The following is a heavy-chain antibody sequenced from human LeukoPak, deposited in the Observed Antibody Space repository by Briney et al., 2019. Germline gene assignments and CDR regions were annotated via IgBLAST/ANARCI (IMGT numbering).Heavy chain of an antibody. J-gene: IGHJ4*02. D-gene: IGHD3-10*01. CDR2: IYHSGST. V-gene: IGHV4-4*02. CDR1: GGSISSSNW. Sequence: SETLSLTCAVSGGSISSSNWWSWVRQPPGKGLERIGEIYHSGSTNYNPSLKSRVTISVDRSKNQFSLKLTSVTAADTAVYYCVVLWFGELRNPYFDYWGQGTLVTVSS. CDR3: VVLWFGELRNPYFDY.